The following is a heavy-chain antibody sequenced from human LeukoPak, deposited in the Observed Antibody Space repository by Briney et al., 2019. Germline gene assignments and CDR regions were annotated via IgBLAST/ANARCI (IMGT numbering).Heavy chain of an antibody. CDR2: IRYDGSNK. CDR1: GFTFSSYG. Sequence: TGGSLRLSCAASGFTFSSYGMHWVRQAPGKGLEWVAFIRYDGSNKYYADSVKGRFTISRDNFKNTLYLQMNSLRAEDTAVLYCAKGGGYEAQYYYYYMDVWGKGTTVTISS. J-gene: IGHJ6*03. V-gene: IGHV3-30*02. CDR3: AKGGGYEAQYYYYYMDV. D-gene: IGHD5-12*01.